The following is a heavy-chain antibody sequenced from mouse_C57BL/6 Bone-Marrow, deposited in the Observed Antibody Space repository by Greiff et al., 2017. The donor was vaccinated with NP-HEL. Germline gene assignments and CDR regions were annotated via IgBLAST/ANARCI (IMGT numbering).Heavy chain of an antibody. V-gene: IGHV1-81*01. CDR2: IYPRSGNT. J-gene: IGHJ3*01. D-gene: IGHD2-4*01. CDR3: ARYDYDAWFAY. CDR1: GYTFTSYG. Sequence: QVQLKQSGAELARPGASVKLSCKASGYTFTSYGISWVKQRTGQGLEWIGEIYPRSGNTSYNEKFKGKATLTADKSSSTAYMELRSLTSEDSAVYFCARYDYDAWFAYWGQGTLVTVSA.